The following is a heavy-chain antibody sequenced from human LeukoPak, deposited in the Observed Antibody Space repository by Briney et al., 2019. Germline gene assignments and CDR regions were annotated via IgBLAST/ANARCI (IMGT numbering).Heavy chain of an antibody. CDR2: INPTGGST. CDR1: GYTFPSYF. V-gene: IGHV1-46*01. Sequence: ASVKVSCKAPGYTFPSYFMHWVRQAPGQGLEWMGIINPTGGSTTYAQKFQGRVTMTRDTSTSTVYMELSSLRSDDTAVYYCARTAARRFDYWGQGTLVTVSS. J-gene: IGHJ4*02. CDR3: ARTAARRFDY. D-gene: IGHD6-6*01.